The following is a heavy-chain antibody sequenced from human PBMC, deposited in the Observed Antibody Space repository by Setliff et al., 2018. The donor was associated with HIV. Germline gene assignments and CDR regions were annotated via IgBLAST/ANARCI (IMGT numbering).Heavy chain of an antibody. J-gene: IGHJ6*03. V-gene: IGHV3-30*04. D-gene: IGHD2-8*01. CDR3: ARLCLRCKGLIYYYMDV. CDR1: GFTFSSYS. CDR2: ISNDGTNK. Sequence: PGESLTISCAASGFTFSSYSIHWVRQAPGKGLEWVAVISNDGTNKYYADSVEGRFTISRDNAKNTLYLQMNSLRAEDTALYHCARLCLRCKGLIYYYMDVWGKGTTVTVSS.